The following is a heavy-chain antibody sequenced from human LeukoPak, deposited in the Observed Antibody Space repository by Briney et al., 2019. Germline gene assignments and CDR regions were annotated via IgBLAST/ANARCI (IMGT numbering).Heavy chain of an antibody. D-gene: IGHD3-3*01. J-gene: IGHJ4*02. V-gene: IGHV1-69*04. CDR1: GGTFSSYA. CDR3: AGAGSGSGYPLDY. Sequence: GASVKVSGKASGGTFSSYAISWVRQAPGQGLEWMGRIIPIFGIANYAQKFQGRVTITADKSTSTAYMELSSLRSEDTAVYYCAGAGSGSGYPLDYWGQGTLVTVSS. CDR2: IIPIFGIA.